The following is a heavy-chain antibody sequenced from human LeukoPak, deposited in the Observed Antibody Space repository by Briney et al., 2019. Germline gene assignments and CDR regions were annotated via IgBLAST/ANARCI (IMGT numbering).Heavy chain of an antibody. D-gene: IGHD6-13*01. J-gene: IGHJ4*02. V-gene: IGHV3-21*01. Sequence: NSGGSLRLSCAASGFTFSSYSMNWVRQAPGKGLEWVSSISSSSSYIYYADSVKGRFTISRDNAKNSLYLQMNSLRAEDTAVYYCARLWYSSSSSDYWGQGTLVTVSS. CDR3: ARLWYSSSSSDY. CDR1: GFTFSSYS. CDR2: ISSSSSYI.